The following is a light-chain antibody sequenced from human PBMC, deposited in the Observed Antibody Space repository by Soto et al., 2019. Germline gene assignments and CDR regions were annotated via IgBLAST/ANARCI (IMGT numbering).Light chain of an antibody. V-gene: IGKV3-20*01. CDR1: QSVSSSF. Sequence: EIVLTQSPGTLSLSPGERATLSCRDSQSVSSSFLAWYQQKPGQAPRLLIYGASSRATGIPDRFSGSGSGTDFTLTISRLEPEDVAVYYCQQYGSSPLTFGGGTKVEIK. J-gene: IGKJ4*01. CDR2: GAS. CDR3: QQYGSSPLT.